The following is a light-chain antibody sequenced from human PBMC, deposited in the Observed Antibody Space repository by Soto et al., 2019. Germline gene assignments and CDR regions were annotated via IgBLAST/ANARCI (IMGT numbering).Light chain of an antibody. CDR3: QQYNNWPV. CDR1: QSVSRN. V-gene: IGKV3-15*01. CDR2: GAS. J-gene: IGKJ4*01. Sequence: EIVMTQSPATLSVSPGERATLSCRASQSVSRNLAWYQQKPGQAPRLLIYGASTRATGIPARFSGSGSGTEFTLTISSLQSEDFAVYYCQQYNNWPVFGGGTKVDIK.